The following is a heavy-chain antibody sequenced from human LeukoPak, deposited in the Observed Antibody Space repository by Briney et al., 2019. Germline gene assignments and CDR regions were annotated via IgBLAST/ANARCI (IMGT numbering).Heavy chain of an antibody. CDR1: GFTFRSFG. J-gene: IGHJ4*02. CDR3: AKDYSGSYYGVYSPLLPDY. CDR2: IRYDGSNQ. V-gene: IGHV3-30*02. D-gene: IGHD1-26*01. Sequence: PGGSLRLSCVASGFTFRSFGMHWVRQAPGKGLEWVAFIRYDGSNQYYVDSVKGRFTISRDNSKNTLYLQMNSLRAEDTAVYYCAKDYSGSYYGVYSPLLPDYWGQGTLVTVSS.